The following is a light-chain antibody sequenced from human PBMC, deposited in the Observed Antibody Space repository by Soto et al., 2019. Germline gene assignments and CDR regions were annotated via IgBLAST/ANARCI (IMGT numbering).Light chain of an antibody. CDR2: DVS. V-gene: IGKV1-13*02. Sequence: AIQVAQSPSSLSASVGDRVTITCRASQDIRGALDWYQQKPGKAPRLLIFDVSTLETGVPSRFSGGGSGTDFTLTISSLQPEDFGTYYCQQFNSYPITFGHGTRLEIK. CDR3: QQFNSYPIT. J-gene: IGKJ5*01. CDR1: QDIRGA.